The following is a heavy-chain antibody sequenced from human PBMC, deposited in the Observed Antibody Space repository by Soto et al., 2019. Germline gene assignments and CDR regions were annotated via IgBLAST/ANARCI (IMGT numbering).Heavy chain of an antibody. CDR1: GFSVSFNS. CDR3: ARDSTTHDAFDV. D-gene: IGHD1-26*01. Sequence: EVQLVETGGGLIQPGGSLRLSCAASGFSVSFNSMSWVRQAPGRGLEWVSLIYSGGSTYYADSVKGRFTISRDISRNTLYLQMNSLRVEDTAVYYCARDSTTHDAFDVWGQGTVVTVSS. CDR2: IYSGGST. V-gene: IGHV3-53*02. J-gene: IGHJ3*01.